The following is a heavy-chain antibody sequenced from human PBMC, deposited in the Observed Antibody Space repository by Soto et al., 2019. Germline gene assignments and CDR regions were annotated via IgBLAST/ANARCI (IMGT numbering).Heavy chain of an antibody. Sequence: QVQLVQSGAEVKKPGASVKVSCKASGYTFTSYDINWVRQATGQGLEWMGWMNPNSGNTGYAQKFQGRVTMTRNTSLSTAYMELSSMRSEDTAVYYCARGSSSYNWFDPCGQGTLVTVSS. J-gene: IGHJ5*02. CDR3: ARGSSSYNWFDP. CDR2: MNPNSGNT. CDR1: GYTFTSYD. D-gene: IGHD6-6*01. V-gene: IGHV1-8*01.